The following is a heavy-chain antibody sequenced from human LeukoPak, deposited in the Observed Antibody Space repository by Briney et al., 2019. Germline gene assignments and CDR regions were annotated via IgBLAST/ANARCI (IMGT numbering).Heavy chain of an antibody. CDR1: GFTFSSYG. CDR3: VKMTIGLVREPYDF. Sequence: GGSLRLSCAASGFTFSSYGMHWVRQAPGKGLEWGAVISYDGSNKYYADSVKGRFTISRDNSKNTLYLQLSSLRPEDTAVYYCVKMTIGLVREPYDFWGQGTLVTVSS. D-gene: IGHD3-10*01. J-gene: IGHJ4*02. CDR2: ISYDGSNK. V-gene: IGHV3-30*18.